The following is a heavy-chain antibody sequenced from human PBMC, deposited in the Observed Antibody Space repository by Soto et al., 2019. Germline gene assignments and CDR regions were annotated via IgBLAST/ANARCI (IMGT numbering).Heavy chain of an antibody. Sequence: ASVKVSCKASGYNFNNYYIHWVRQTPGQGPEWIGVINPSRGLTTYSQRSQGRVSMTRDTSTTTVYMELSSLRSEDTAIYYCARDGVPIAGRSGYFDYWGPGTEVTVSS. V-gene: IGHV1-46*02. CDR3: ARDGVPIAGRSGYFDY. J-gene: IGHJ4*02. D-gene: IGHD6-19*01. CDR2: INPSRGLT. CDR1: GYNFNNYY.